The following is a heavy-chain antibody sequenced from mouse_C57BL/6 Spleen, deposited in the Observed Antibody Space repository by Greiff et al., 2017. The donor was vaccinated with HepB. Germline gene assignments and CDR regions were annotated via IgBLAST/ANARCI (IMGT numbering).Heavy chain of an antibody. CDR3: TRSGGLLRLFAY. V-gene: IGHV1-5*01. Sequence: VHVKQSGTVLARPGASVKMSCKTSGYTFTSYWMHWVKQRPGQGLEWIGAIYPGNSDTSYNQKFKGKAKLTAVTSASTAYMELSSLTTEDSAVYYCTRSGGLLRLFAYWGQGTLVTVSA. CDR2: IYPGNSDT. D-gene: IGHD2-3*01. CDR1: GYTFTSYW. J-gene: IGHJ3*01.